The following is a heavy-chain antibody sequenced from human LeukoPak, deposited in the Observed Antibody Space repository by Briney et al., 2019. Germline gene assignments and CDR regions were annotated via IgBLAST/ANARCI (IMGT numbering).Heavy chain of an antibody. V-gene: IGHV4-34*01. J-gene: IGHJ4*02. CDR3: ARAYCSSTSCYLFDY. Sequence: SETLSLTCAVYGGSFSGYYWSWIRQPPGKGLEWIGEINHSGSTNYNPSRKSRVTISVDTSKNQFSLKLSSVTAADTAVYYCARAYCSSTSCYLFDYWGQGTLVTVSS. CDR1: GGSFSGYY. CDR2: INHSGST. D-gene: IGHD2-2*01.